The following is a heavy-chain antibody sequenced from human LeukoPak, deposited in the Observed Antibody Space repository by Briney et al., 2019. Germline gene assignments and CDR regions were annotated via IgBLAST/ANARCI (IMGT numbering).Heavy chain of an antibody. Sequence: ASVKVSCKASGGTFSSYAISWVRQATGQGLEWMGWMNPNSGNTGYAQKFQGRVTITRNTSISTAYMELSSLRSEDTAVYYCARVRGRDGCNRPLGYWGQGTLVTVSS. CDR3: ARVRGRDGCNRPLGY. D-gene: IGHD5-24*01. CDR1: GGTFSSYA. V-gene: IGHV1-8*03. CDR2: MNPNSGNT. J-gene: IGHJ4*02.